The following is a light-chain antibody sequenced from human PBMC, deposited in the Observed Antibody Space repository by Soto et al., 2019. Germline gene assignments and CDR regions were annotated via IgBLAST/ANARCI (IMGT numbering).Light chain of an antibody. J-gene: IGKJ4*01. V-gene: IGKV3-20*01. CDR1: RSITSTY. CDR3: QQYGSSPLT. Sequence: EIVLTQSPGTLSLSPGDRATLSCRASRSITSTYLAWYQQKPGQAPRLIIYGVSSRAAGIPDRVSGSGSGTDGTINISRLEPEDCEVYYGQQYGSSPLTFGGGTKVDIK. CDR2: GVS.